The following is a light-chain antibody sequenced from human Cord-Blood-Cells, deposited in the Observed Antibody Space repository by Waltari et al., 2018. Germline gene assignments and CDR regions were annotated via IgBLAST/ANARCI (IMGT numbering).Light chain of an antibody. Sequence: QSVLTQPPSVSGAPGQRVTTTCTGSSPNIRAGYEVNWYQQLPGTAPKLLLYGNSNRPSGVPDRFSGSKSGTSASLAITGLQAEDEADYYCQSYDSSLSGSVVFGGGTKLTVL. CDR2: GNS. CDR1: SPNIRAGYE. CDR3: QSYDSSLSGSVV. J-gene: IGLJ2*01. V-gene: IGLV1-40*01.